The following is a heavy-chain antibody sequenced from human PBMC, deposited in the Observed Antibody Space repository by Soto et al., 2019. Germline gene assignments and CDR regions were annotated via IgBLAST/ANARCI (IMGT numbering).Heavy chain of an antibody. V-gene: IGHV1-69*06. CDR2: VLPISGST. CDR3: ATIRVRGGPLRFED. D-gene: IGHD5-12*01. J-gene: IGHJ4*01. CDR1: GGLISKYS. Sequence: QVQLVQSGAEVRKPGSSVKVSCKTSGGLISKYSFNWVRQAPGQGLEWMGGVLPISGSTDYAQKFQGRLTITANSSTSTVYMELSRLRSDDTANYYCATIRVRGGPLRFEDGGQGMLISVS.